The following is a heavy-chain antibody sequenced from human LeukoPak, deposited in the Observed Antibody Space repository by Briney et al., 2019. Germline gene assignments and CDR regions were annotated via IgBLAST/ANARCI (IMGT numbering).Heavy chain of an antibody. D-gene: IGHD2-15*01. CDR2: IYYSGST. J-gene: IGHJ4*02. CDR1: GGSISSYY. Sequence: PSETLSLTCTVSGGSISSYYWSWIRQPPGKGLEWIGYIYYSGSTNYNPSLKSRVTISVDTSKNQFSLKLSSVTAADTAVYYCARGPPRGATLFDYWGQGTLVTVSS. CDR3: ARGPPRGATLFDY. V-gene: IGHV4-59*01.